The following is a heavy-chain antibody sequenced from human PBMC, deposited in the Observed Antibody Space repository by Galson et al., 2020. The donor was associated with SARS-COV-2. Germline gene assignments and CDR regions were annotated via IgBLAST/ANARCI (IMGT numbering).Heavy chain of an antibody. V-gene: IGHV1-2*02. D-gene: IGHD3-22*01. Sequence: ASVKVSCKASGYTFTGYYMHWVRPAPGQGLEWMGWINPNSGGTNYAQKFQGRVTMTRDTSISTAYMELSRLRSDDTAVYYCARLPYYYDSSGYLAGFDPWGQGILVTVSS. CDR3: ARLPYYYDSSGYLAGFDP. CDR2: INPNSGGT. CDR1: GYTFTGYY. J-gene: IGHJ5*02.